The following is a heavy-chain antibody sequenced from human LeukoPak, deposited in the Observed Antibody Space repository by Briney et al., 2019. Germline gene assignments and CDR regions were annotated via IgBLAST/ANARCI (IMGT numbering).Heavy chain of an antibody. CDR2: ISGSGGST. J-gene: IGHJ4*02. Sequence: GGSLRLSCAASGFTFSSYAMSWVRQAPGKGLEWVSPISGSGGSTYYADSVKGRFTISRDNSKNTLYLQMNSLRAEDTAVYYCAKAVLLWFGELFPFDYWGQGTLVTVSS. CDR1: GFTFSSYA. CDR3: AKAVLLWFGELFPFDY. V-gene: IGHV3-23*01. D-gene: IGHD3-10*01.